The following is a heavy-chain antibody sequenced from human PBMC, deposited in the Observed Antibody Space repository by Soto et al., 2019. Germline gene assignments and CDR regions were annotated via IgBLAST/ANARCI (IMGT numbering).Heavy chain of an antibody. V-gene: IGHV3-21*01. Sequence: GWSLRLSCASSVFTFISYSMNWVRQAPGKGLEWVSSISSSSSYIYYADSVKGRFTISRDNAKNSLYLQMNSLRAEDTAVYYCARAIAARPYSYGMDVWGQGTTVTVSS. CDR3: ARAIAARPYSYGMDV. J-gene: IGHJ6*02. CDR2: ISSSSSYI. D-gene: IGHD6-6*01. CDR1: VFTFISYS.